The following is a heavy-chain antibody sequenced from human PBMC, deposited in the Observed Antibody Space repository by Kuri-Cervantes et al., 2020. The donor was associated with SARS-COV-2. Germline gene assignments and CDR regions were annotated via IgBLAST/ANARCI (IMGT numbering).Heavy chain of an antibody. CDR2: IYYSGST. Sequence: SETLSLTCTVSGGSITMYYWSWIRQPPGEGLEWIGNIYYSGSTSNNPSFKGRVSISVDRSQNQFSLKLSSVTAADTAVYYCAREVSSGWTVGMDVWGQGTTVTVSS. CDR3: AREVSSGWTVGMDV. V-gene: IGHV4-59*01. J-gene: IGHJ6*02. D-gene: IGHD6-19*01. CDR1: GGSITMYY.